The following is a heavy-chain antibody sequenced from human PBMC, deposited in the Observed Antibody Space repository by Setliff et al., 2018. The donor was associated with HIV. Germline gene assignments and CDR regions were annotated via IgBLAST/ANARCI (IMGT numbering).Heavy chain of an antibody. CDR2: IYTSGIT. Sequence: SETLSLTCNVSGASTNAYFLSWVRHPAGKGLEWIGHIYTSGITNHNPSLKSRVTMSLDTSKEQFSLRLRSVTAADTAIYYCAREPSPSQWQPLYFDVWGRGTLVTSPQ. J-gene: IGHJ4*02. D-gene: IGHD6-19*01. CDR3: AREPSPSQWQPLYFDV. V-gene: IGHV4-4*07. CDR1: GASTNAYF.